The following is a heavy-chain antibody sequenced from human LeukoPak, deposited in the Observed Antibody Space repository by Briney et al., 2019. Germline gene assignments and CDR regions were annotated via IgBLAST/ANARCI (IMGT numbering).Heavy chain of an antibody. CDR2: ISGSGSST. CDR3: AKHSSAWSHFDC. Sequence: GGSLRLSCAASGFTFNNYAISWVRQAPGRGLEWVSGISGSGSSTYYADSVKGRSTISRDNSKTTLYLQVNSLRDDDTATYYCAKHSSAWSHFDCWGQGTLVTVSS. V-gene: IGHV3-23*01. D-gene: IGHD6-13*01. J-gene: IGHJ4*02. CDR1: GFTFNNYA.